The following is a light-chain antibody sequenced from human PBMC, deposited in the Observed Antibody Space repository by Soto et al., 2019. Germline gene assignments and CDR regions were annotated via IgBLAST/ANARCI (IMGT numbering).Light chain of an antibody. Sequence: QSALTQPPSAAGSPGQSGTISCTGTSSDVGDYNYVSWYQQHPGKAPKLMIYEVSKRPSGVPHRFSGSKSGNTASLTVSGLQAEYEADYYCSSYAGSNNWVFGGGTKLTVL. V-gene: IGLV2-8*01. CDR3: SSYAGSNNWV. J-gene: IGLJ3*02. CDR1: SSDVGDYNY. CDR2: EVS.